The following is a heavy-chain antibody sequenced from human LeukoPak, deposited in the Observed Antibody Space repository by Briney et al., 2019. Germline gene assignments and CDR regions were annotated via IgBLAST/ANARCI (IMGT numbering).Heavy chain of an antibody. D-gene: IGHD5-12*01. V-gene: IGHV3-30*02. CDR1: GFTFSSYG. CDR3: ARWAGYGDS. CDR2: IRHDGSNK. J-gene: IGHJ4*02. Sequence: PGGSLRLTSAASGFTFSSYGMHWVRQAPGKGLEWVAFIRHDGSNKYYADSVKGRFTISRDSSKNTLYLQMNSLRVEDTAVYYCARWAGYGDSWGQGTLVTVSS.